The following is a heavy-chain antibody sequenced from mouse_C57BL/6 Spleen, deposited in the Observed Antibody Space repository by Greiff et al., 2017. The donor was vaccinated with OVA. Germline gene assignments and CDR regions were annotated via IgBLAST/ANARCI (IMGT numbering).Heavy chain of an antibody. CDR3: ARDHLITTVVDSYWYFDV. D-gene: IGHD1-1*01. J-gene: IGHJ1*03. CDR2: ISDGGSYT. V-gene: IGHV5-4*01. Sequence: EVQRVESGGGLVKPGGSLKLSCAASGFTFSSYAMSWVRQTPEKRLEWVATISDGGSYTYYPDNVKGRFTISRDNAKNNLYLQMSHLKSEDTAMYYCARDHLITTVVDSYWYFDVWGTGTTVTVSS. CDR1: GFTFSSYA.